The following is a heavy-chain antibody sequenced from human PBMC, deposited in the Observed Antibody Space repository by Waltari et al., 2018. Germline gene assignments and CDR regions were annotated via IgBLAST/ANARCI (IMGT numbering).Heavy chain of an antibody. CDR1: GGSFSGYY. CDR2: INHSGST. CDR3: ASTQGQQLAPFDY. D-gene: IGHD6-13*01. Sequence: QVQLQQWGAGLLKPSETLSLTCAVYGGSFSGYYWSWIRQPPGKGLEWIGEINHSGSTNYNPSLKCRVTISVDTSKNQFSLKLSAVTAADTAVYYCASTQGQQLAPFDYWGQGTLVTVSS. J-gene: IGHJ4*02. V-gene: IGHV4-34*01.